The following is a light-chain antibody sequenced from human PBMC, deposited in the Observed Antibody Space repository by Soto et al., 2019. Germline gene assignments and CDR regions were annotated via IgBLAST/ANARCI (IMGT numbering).Light chain of an antibody. J-gene: IGLJ3*02. CDR2: RNN. Sequence: QSVLTQPPLASGTPGQTVTISCSGRFSNIGSNFIYWYQQLPGTAPKLLIYRNNERPSGVPDRFSASKSGTSASLAISGLRSEDEADYHCAAWDDSLSGVVFGGGTKLTVL. CDR1: FSNIGSNF. CDR3: AAWDDSLSGVV. V-gene: IGLV1-47*01.